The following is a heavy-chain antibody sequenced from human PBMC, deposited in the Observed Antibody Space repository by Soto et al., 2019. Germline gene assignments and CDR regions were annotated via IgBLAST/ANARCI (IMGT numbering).Heavy chain of an antibody. CDR1: GFTFSTYA. CDR3: AKNGDFWSWGMDV. CDR2: ISSSGDAT. D-gene: IGHD3-3*01. Sequence: PGGSLRLSCAASGFTFSTYAMTWVRQAPGKGLEWVSIISSSGDATYYLDSVKGRFTISRDNSRNTLNLQMNSLRAEDTAVYYCAKNGDFWSWGMDVWGLGTKVTVYS. V-gene: IGHV3-23*01. J-gene: IGHJ6*02.